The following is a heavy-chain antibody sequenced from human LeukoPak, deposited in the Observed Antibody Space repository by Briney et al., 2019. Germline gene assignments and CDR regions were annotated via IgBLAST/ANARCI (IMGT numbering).Heavy chain of an antibody. V-gene: IGHV4-59*01. CDR1: GGSISSYY. CDR3: ARSTPLYSSGWYPNWFDP. Sequence: SETLSLTCTVSGGSISSYYWSWIRQPPGKGLEWIGYIYYSGSTNYNPSLKSQVTISVDTSKNQFSLKLSSVTAADTAVYYCARSTPLYSSGWYPNWFDPWGQGTLVTVSS. D-gene: IGHD6-19*01. J-gene: IGHJ5*02. CDR2: IYYSGST.